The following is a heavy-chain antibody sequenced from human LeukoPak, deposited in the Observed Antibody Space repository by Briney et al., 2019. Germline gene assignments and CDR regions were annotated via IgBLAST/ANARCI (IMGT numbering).Heavy chain of an antibody. V-gene: IGHV3-74*01. CDR2: INSDGSSI. Sequence: PGGSLRLSCGASGFTFSSYWMHWVRQAPGKGLVWVSRINSDGSSINYADSVEGRFTISRDNAKNTLYLQMNSLRAEDTAVYYCARDLLSVGGTGYWGQGTLVTVSS. CDR3: ARDLLSVGGTGY. D-gene: IGHD6-19*01. CDR1: GFTFSSYW. J-gene: IGHJ4*02.